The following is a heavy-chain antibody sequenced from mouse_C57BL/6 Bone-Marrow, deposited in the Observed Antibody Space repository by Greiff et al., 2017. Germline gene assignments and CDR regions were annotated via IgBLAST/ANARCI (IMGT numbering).Heavy chain of an antibody. CDR1: GFTFTNYW. D-gene: IGHD2-12*01. CDR2: IYPGGSYT. J-gene: IGHJ3*01. V-gene: IGHV1-63*01. CDR3: ALTIVSSRFAY. Sequence: VQLQQSGAELVRPGTSVKMSCKASGFTFTNYWIGWAQQRPGHGLEWIGDIYPGGSYTNSNEKFTGKATLTADKSSSTAYMQFLSLTSEDTAIFECALTIVSSRFAYGGQGTLVTVTA.